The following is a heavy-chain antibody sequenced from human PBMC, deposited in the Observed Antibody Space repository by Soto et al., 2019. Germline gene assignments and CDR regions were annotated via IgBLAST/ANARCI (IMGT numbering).Heavy chain of an antibody. CDR2: ITGGGENT. CDR1: GFTFSSYV. CDR3: AKGRIAVAAPFNWFDP. Sequence: GGSLRLSCAASGFTFSSYVISWVRQAPGKGLEWVSTITGGGENTHYADSVKGRFTISRDNSKNTLSLQMNSLRVDDTAVYHCAKGRIAVAAPFNWFDPWGQGTLVTVSS. V-gene: IGHV3-23*01. J-gene: IGHJ5*02. D-gene: IGHD6-19*01.